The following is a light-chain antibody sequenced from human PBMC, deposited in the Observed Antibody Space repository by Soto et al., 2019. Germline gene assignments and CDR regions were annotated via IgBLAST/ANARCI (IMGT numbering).Light chain of an antibody. V-gene: IGLV1-40*01. J-gene: IGLJ2*01. CDR2: GNS. Sequence: QSVLTQPPSVSGAPGQRVTISCTGSSSNIGAGYDVHWYQQLPGRAPKLLIYGNSNRPSGVPDRFSGSKSGTSASLAITGHQAEDEADYYCQSYDSSLSGSVVFGGGTKLTVL. CDR3: QSYDSSLSGSVV. CDR1: SSNIGAGYD.